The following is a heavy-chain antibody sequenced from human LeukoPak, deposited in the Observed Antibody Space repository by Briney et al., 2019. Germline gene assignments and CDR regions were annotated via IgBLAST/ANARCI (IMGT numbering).Heavy chain of an antibody. D-gene: IGHD6-19*01. J-gene: IGHJ4*02. CDR2: IYYSGST. V-gene: IGHV4-59*01. CDR1: GGSISSYY. Sequence: TSETLSLTCTVSGGSISSYYWSWIRQPPGKGLEWIGYIYYSGSTNYNSSLKSRVTISVDTSKNQFSLKLSSVTAADTAVYYCARVTHDWYSSGWEFDYWGQGTLVTVSS. CDR3: ARVTHDWYSSGWEFDY.